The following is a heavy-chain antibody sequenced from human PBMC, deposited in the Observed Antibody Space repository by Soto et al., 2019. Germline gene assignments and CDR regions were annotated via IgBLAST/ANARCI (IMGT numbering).Heavy chain of an antibody. Sequence: QITLKESGPPLVKPTQTLTLTCTFSGFSLSTSGVGVGWIRQPPGKALECLALIYWADDKLYSPSLKSRLTITKDTXXTXLXPTMTNMDPMDTATYYCAHRRPYYGFWSGSPYGMDVWGQGTTVTVSS. CDR1: GFSLSTSGVG. CDR2: IYWADDK. J-gene: IGHJ6*02. D-gene: IGHD3-3*01. CDR3: AHRRPYYGFWSGSPYGMDV. V-gene: IGHV2-5*02.